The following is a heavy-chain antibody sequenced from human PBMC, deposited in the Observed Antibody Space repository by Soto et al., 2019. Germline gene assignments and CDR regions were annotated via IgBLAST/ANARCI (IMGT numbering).Heavy chain of an antibody. CDR1: GFTFSSYA. V-gene: IGHV3-30-3*01. Sequence: QVQLVESGGGVVQPGRSLRLSCAASGFTFSSYAMHWVRQAPGKGLEWVAVISYDGSNKYYADSVKGRFTISRDNSKNTLYLQMNSLRAEDTAVYYCARDGYCSGGSCYPHGYWGQGTLVTVSS. J-gene: IGHJ4*02. CDR2: ISYDGSNK. CDR3: ARDGYCSGGSCYPHGY. D-gene: IGHD2-15*01.